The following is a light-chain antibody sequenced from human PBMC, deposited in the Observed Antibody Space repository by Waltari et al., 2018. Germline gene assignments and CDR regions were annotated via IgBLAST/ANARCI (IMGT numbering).Light chain of an antibody. J-gene: IGKJ4*01. CDR3: QQYGSSPPTT. V-gene: IGKV4-1*01. CDR2: WAS. CDR1: QSVISSFNNKNY. Sequence: DIVMTQSPDSLAVSLGERATINCKSSQSVISSFNNKNYLTWFQPKAGEPPKLLIYWASTRESGVPDRFSGSGSGTDFTLTISRLEPEDFAVYYCQQYGSSPPTTFGGGTKVEIK.